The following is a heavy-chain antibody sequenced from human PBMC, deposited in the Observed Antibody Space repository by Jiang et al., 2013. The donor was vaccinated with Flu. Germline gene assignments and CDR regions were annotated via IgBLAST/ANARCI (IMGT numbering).Heavy chain of an antibody. CDR1: GYSFTSYW. Sequence: SLKISCKGSGYSFTSYWIGWVRQMPGKGLEWMGVIYPDDSDTRYSPSFQGQVTISADKSVSTAYLQWSSLKASDTATYFCARPGGFGELVYFDFWGQGTLVTVSS. CDR3: ARPGGFGELVYFDF. CDR2: IYPDDSDT. V-gene: IGHV5-51*01. D-gene: IGHD3-10*01. J-gene: IGHJ4*02.